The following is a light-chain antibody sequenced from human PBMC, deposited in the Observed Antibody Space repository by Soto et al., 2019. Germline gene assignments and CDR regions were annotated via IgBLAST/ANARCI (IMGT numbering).Light chain of an antibody. Sequence: QSVLTQPPSVSAAPGQKVTISCSGSSSKIGNNYVSWYQQLPGTAPKLLIYDNNKRPSGIPDRFSGSKSGTSATLGITGLQTGDEADYYCGTWDSSLSAHVVFGGGTKVTVL. CDR1: SSKIGNNY. J-gene: IGLJ2*01. CDR3: GTWDSSLSAHVV. V-gene: IGLV1-51*01. CDR2: DNN.